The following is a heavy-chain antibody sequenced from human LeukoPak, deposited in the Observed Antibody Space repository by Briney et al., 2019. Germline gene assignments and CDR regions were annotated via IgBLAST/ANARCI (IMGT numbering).Heavy chain of an antibody. CDR1: GFTFSRYW. CDR2: ISGSGGST. J-gene: IGHJ4*02. Sequence: GGSLRLSCAASGFTFSRYWMHWVRRVPGKGLEWVSAISGSGGSTYYADSEKGRFTISRDNSKNTLYLQMNSLRAEDTAVYYCAKDLLAVQPEWFGYWGQGTLVTVSS. CDR3: AKDLLAVQPEWFGY. V-gene: IGHV3-23*01. D-gene: IGHD3-10*01.